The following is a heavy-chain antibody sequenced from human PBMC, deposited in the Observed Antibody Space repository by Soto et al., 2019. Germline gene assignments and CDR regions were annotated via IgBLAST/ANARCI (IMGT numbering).Heavy chain of an antibody. Sequence: PGGSLRLSCAASGFTFSHSWMSWVRQAPGKGLEWVGRIKSKTDGGTTDYAAPVKGRFTISRDDSKNTLYLQMNSLKTEDTAVYYCTTILWPSGYDPDDAFDIWGQGTMVTVSS. J-gene: IGHJ3*02. V-gene: IGHV3-15*01. D-gene: IGHD5-12*01. CDR2: IKSKTDGGTT. CDR3: TTILWPSGYDPDDAFDI. CDR1: GFTFSHSW.